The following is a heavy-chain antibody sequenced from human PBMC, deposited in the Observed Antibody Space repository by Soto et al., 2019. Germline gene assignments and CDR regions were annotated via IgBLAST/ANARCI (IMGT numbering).Heavy chain of an antibody. J-gene: IGHJ4*02. CDR3: ARPPDH. Sequence: PSGTLDLTCPVSGGSISSGGYCWRWIGQHPVKGLEWIVYIGYSGSTYYSPGLKIRFTRSVDTSKNQCSLKLISVTYADTAVYFLARPPDHWGQGTLVTGSS. CDR1: GGSISSGGYC. V-gene: IGHV4-31*03. CDR2: IGYSGST.